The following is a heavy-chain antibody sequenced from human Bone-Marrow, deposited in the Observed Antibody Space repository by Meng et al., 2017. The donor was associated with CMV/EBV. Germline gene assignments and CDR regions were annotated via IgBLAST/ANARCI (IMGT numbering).Heavy chain of an antibody. D-gene: IGHD6-13*01. J-gene: IGHJ4*02. CDR3: GTLAAAGTGFGPTFDY. CDR1: GYTFTSYY. V-gene: IGHV1-46*01. Sequence: ASVKVSCKASGYTFTSYYMHWVRQAPGQGLEWMGIINPSGGSTSYAQKFQGRVTMTRDTSTSTVYMELSSLRSEETAVYYCGTLAAAGTGFGPTFDYWGQGTLVTVSS. CDR2: INPSGGST.